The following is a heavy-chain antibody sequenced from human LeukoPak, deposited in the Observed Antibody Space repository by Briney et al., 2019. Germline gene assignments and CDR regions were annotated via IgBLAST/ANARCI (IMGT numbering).Heavy chain of an antibody. V-gene: IGHV4-59*08. CDR2: IYYSGST. CDR3: ARGTESERWLQFYYFDY. Sequence: SETLSLTCTVSGGSISTYYWSWIRQPPGKGLEWIGYIYYSGSTNYNPSLKSRVTISVDTSKNQFSLKLSSVTAADTAVYYCARGTESERWLQFYYFDYWGQGTLSPSPQ. J-gene: IGHJ4*02. CDR1: GGSISTYY. D-gene: IGHD5-24*01.